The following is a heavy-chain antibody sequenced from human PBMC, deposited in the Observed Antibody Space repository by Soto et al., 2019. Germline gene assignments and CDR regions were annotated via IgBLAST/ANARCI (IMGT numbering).Heavy chain of an antibody. D-gene: IGHD4-17*01. CDR1: GFTFSSYG. V-gene: IGHV3-33*01. CDR3: ARDRLGRRSITFFDY. CDR2: IWYDGSNK. J-gene: IGHJ4*02. Sequence: GGSLRLSCAASGFTFSSYGMHWVRQAPGKGLEWVAVIWYDGSNKYYADSVKGRFTISRDNSKNTLYLQMNSLRAEDTAVYYCARDRLGRRSITFFDYWGQGTLVTVSS.